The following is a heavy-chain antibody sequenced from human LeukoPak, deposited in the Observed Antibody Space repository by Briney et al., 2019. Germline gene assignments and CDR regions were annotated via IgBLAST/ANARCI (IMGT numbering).Heavy chain of an antibody. CDR1: DGSFSSGGYY. V-gene: IGHV4-31*03. Sequence: SQTLSLTCTVSDGSFSSGGYYWSWIRQHPGKGLEWIGYIYYSGSTYYNPSLKSRVTISVDTSKNQFSLKLSSVTAADTAVYYCAREQQQLVGFDPWGQATLVTVSS. CDR3: AREQQQLVGFDP. J-gene: IGHJ5*02. CDR2: IYYSGST. D-gene: IGHD6-13*01.